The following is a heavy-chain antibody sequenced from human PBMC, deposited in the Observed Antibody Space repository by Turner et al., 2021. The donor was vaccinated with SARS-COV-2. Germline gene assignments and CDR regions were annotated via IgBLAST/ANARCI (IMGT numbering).Heavy chain of an antibody. V-gene: IGHV3-33*01. Sequence: QVQLVESGGGVVLPGRSLRLSCEASGFTFSSYGMHWVRQAPGKGREWVAVIWYDGSNKYYADSVKGRFTVSRDNSKNTLYLQMNSMRAEDTAVYYCAREPNAGYYYMDVWGKGTTVTVSS. D-gene: IGHD2-8*01. CDR2: IWYDGSNK. CDR1: GFTFSSYG. J-gene: IGHJ6*03. CDR3: AREPNAGYYYMDV.